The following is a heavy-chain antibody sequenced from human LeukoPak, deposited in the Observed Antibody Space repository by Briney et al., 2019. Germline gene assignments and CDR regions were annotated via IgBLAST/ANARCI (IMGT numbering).Heavy chain of an antibody. CDR1: GYTFTVYY. Sequence: ASVTVSFKASGYTFTVYYMHWVRQAPGQGLEWMGWINPNSGGTNYAQKFQGRVTMTRDTSISTAYMELSRLRSDDTAVYYCARGALLDAFDIWGQGTMVTVSS. V-gene: IGHV1-2*02. CDR3: ARGALLDAFDI. J-gene: IGHJ3*02. D-gene: IGHD2-15*01. CDR2: INPNSGGT.